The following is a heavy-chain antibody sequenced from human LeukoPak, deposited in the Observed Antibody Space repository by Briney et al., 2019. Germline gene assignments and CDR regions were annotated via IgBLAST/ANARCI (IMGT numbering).Heavy chain of an antibody. CDR2: INPNSGGT. CDR3: ARDSLPHYYTSGSQNPADY. V-gene: IGHV1-2*02. J-gene: IGHJ4*02. D-gene: IGHD3-10*01. Sequence: ASVKVSCKASGYTFTYYYMHWVRQAPGQGLEWMGWINPNSGGTNYAQKFQGRVTMTRDTSTSTVYMELSSLTSEDTAVYYCARDSLPHYYTSGSQNPADYWGQGTLVTVSS. CDR1: GYTFTYYY.